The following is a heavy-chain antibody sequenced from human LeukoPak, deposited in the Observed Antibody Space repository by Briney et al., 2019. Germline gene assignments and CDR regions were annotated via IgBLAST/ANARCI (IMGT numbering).Heavy chain of an antibody. V-gene: IGHV1-2*02. Sequence: ASVKVSCKASGYTFTSYAMNWVRQAPGQGLEWMGWINPNSGGTNYAQKFQGRVTMTRDTSISTAYMELSRLRSDDTAVYYCARWWGYCSSTSCYRDASDIWGQGTMVIVSS. CDR3: ARWWGYCSSTSCYRDASDI. CDR2: INPNSGGT. CDR1: GYTFTSYA. J-gene: IGHJ3*02. D-gene: IGHD2-2*01.